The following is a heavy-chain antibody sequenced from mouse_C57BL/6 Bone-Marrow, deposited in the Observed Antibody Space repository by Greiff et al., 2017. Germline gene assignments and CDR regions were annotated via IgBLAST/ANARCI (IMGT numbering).Heavy chain of an antibody. CDR2: IYPGSGNT. CDR1: GYTFTDYY. J-gene: IGHJ2*01. Sequence: QVQLKQSGAELVRPGASVKLSCKASGYTFTDYYINWVKQRPGQGLEWIARIYPGSGNTYYNDKFKGKATLTADKSSSTAYMQLSSLTSEDSAVYFCARSRAYYINYFDYWGQGTTLTVSS. CDR3: ARSRAYYINYFDY. V-gene: IGHV1-76*01. D-gene: IGHD2-12*01.